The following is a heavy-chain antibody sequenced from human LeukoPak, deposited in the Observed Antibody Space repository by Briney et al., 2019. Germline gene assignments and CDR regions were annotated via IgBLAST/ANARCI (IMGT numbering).Heavy chain of an antibody. CDR3: AKDLFPYYYDSSGPFDY. J-gene: IGHJ4*02. Sequence: GGSLRLSCAASGFTFSSYGMHWVRQAPGKGLEWVAFIRYDGSNKYYADSVKGRFTISRDNSKNTLYLQMNSLRAEDTAVYYCAKDLFPYYYDSSGPFDYWGQGTLVTVSS. D-gene: IGHD3-22*01. CDR2: IRYDGSNK. CDR1: GFTFSSYG. V-gene: IGHV3-30*02.